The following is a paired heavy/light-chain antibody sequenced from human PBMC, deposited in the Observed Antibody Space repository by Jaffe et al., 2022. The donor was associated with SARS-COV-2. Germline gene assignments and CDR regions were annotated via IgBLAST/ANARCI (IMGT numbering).Light chain of an antibody. Sequence: EIVLTQSPGTLSLSPGERATLSCRASQSVSSTYLAWYQQKPGQAPRLLIYGAFTRATGIPDRFSGSGSGTDFTLTISRLEPEDFAVYYCQQYGTSLFTFGPGTKVDIK. CDR1: QSVSSTY. V-gene: IGKV3-20*01. J-gene: IGKJ3*01. CDR2: GAF. CDR3: QQYGTSLFT.
Heavy chain of an antibody. CDR1: GDSISSNTY. J-gene: IGHJ6*03. CDR3: ARQPGYYYMDV. V-gene: IGHV4-39*01. CDR2: MYYSGST. Sequence: QLQLQESGPGLVKPSETLSLTCDVSGDSISSNTYWGWIRQPPGKGLEWIATMYYSGSTYYNPSLKSRVTISADTSKNQFYVKMSSVTAADTAVYYCARQPGYYYMDVWGKGTTVTVSS.